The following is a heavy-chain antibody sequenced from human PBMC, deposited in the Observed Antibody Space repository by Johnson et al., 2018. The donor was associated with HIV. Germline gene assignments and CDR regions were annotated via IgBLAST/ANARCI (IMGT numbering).Heavy chain of an antibody. V-gene: IGHV3-11*04. CDR3: ARAGIVVLPAGAFDI. D-gene: IGHD2-2*01. CDR2: ISNSGNTI. Sequence: VQLVESGGGLVKPGGSLRLSCAASGFTFSDYYMSWIRQAPGKGLEWVSYISNSGNTIYYTYSVKGRFTISRDNAKNSLYLQMSSLRAEDAAIYYCARAGIVVLPAGAFDIWGQGTVVTVSS. J-gene: IGHJ3*02. CDR1: GFTFSDYY.